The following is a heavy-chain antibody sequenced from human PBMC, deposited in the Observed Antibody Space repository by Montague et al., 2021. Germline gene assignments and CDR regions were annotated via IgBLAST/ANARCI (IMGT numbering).Heavy chain of an antibody. CDR3: ARKGTNWDY. Sequence: SETLSLTCTVPGDSINFYYWSWIRQPPGKGLEWIGYVYYTGTTNCNPSLKSRVTISVDTSRNQFFLNVNSVTAADTAVYYCARKGTNWDYWGQGTLVTVSS. CDR1: GDSINFYY. CDR2: VYYTGTT. D-gene: IGHD2-8*01. J-gene: IGHJ4*02. V-gene: IGHV4-59*01.